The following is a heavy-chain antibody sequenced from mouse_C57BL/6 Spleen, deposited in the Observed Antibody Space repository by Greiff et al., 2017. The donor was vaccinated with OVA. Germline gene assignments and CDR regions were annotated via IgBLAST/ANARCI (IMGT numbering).Heavy chain of an antibody. D-gene: IGHD1-1*01. CDR3: ARSGYYGSIDY. V-gene: IGHV1-82*01. Sequence: QVQLKQSGPELVKPGASVKISCKASGYAFSSSWMNWVKQRPGKGLEWIGRIYPGDGDTNYNGKFKGKATLTADKSSSTAYMQLSSLTSEDSAVYFCARSGYYGSIDYWGQGTTLTVSS. CDR1: GYAFSSSW. CDR2: IYPGDGDT. J-gene: IGHJ2*01.